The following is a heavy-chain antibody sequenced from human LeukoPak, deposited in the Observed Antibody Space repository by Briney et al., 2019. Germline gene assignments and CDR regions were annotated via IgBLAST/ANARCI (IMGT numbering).Heavy chain of an antibody. CDR3: AREFGQPNDAFDI. Sequence: GASVKLSCKASGYTFTSYYMHWVRQAPGQGLEWMGIINPSGGSTSYAQKFQGRVTMTRDTSTSTVYMELSSLRSEDTAVYYCAREFGQPNDAFDIWGQGTMVTVSS. D-gene: IGHD3-10*01. J-gene: IGHJ3*02. V-gene: IGHV1-46*01. CDR1: GYTFTSYY. CDR2: INPSGGST.